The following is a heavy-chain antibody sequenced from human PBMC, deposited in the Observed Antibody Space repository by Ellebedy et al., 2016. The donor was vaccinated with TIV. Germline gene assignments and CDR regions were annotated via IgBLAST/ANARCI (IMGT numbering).Heavy chain of an antibody. D-gene: IGHD5-18*01. Sequence: SETLSLTCAVYGGSFSGYYWSWIRQPPGKGLEWIGEINHSGSTNYNPSLKSRVTISVDTSKNQFSLKLSSVTAADTAVYYCARRTAIYSYGYYYYGMDVWGQGTTVTVSS. V-gene: IGHV4-34*01. J-gene: IGHJ6*02. CDR3: ARRTAIYSYGYYYYGMDV. CDR2: INHSGST. CDR1: GGSFSGYY.